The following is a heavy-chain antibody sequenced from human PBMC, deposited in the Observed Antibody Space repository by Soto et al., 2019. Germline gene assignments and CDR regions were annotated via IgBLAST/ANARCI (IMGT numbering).Heavy chain of an antibody. CDR1: GDTFTNSA. D-gene: IGHD2-8*01. CDR2: ISTNSGDT. Sequence: QAQPVQSGAEVKEPGASVKVSCKASGDTFTNSAITWVRQAPGQGLEWMGRISTNSGDTNYAQKFQGRVTMTADTSTATAYLDLRSLRSDDTAVYYCARDLGIVLMVYAINSWFDPWGQGTLVTVSS. CDR3: ARDLGIVLMVYAINSWFDP. V-gene: IGHV1-18*01. J-gene: IGHJ5*02.